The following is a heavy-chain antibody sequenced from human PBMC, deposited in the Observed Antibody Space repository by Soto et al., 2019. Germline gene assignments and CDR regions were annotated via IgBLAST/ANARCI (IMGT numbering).Heavy chain of an antibody. Sequence: ASVKVSCKTSGYAFTSYGISWVRQAPGQGLEWMGWISAYNGNTNYAQKAQGRVTMTTDTSTSTAYMELRSLKSDDTAVYYCARDVSRSSWYYFDYWGQGTLVTVSS. V-gene: IGHV1-18*01. CDR2: ISAYNGNT. CDR1: GYAFTSYG. D-gene: IGHD6-13*01. CDR3: ARDVSRSSWYYFDY. J-gene: IGHJ4*02.